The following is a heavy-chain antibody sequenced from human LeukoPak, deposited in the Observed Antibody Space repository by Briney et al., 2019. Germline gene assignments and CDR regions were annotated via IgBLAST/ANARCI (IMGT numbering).Heavy chain of an antibody. J-gene: IGHJ6*02. D-gene: IGHD5-18*01. CDR1: GFTFSSYA. Sequence: GGSLRLSCAASGFTFSSYAMSWVRQAPGKGLEWVSAISGSGGSTYCADSVKGRFTISRDNSKNTLYLQMNSLRAEDTAVYYCAKGYEHTSMASYYFYGMDVWGQGTTVTVSS. CDR3: AKGYEHTSMASYYFYGMDV. CDR2: ISGSGGST. V-gene: IGHV3-23*01.